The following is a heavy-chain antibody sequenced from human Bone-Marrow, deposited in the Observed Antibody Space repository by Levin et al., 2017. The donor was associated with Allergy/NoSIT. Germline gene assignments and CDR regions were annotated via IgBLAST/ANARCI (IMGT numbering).Heavy chain of an antibody. CDR3: AQAFTGYNYGGSFDY. CDR1: GFSLSTNGMC. CDR2: IEWDDDK. Sequence: NESGPTLVKPTQILTLTCTFSGFSLSTNGMCVSWIRQPPGKALEWLAHIEWDDDKYYSTSLKTRLTISKDTSKNQVVLTMTNMDPVDTATYFCAQAFTGYNYGGSFDYWGQGTLVTVSS. J-gene: IGHJ4*02. V-gene: IGHV2-70*12. D-gene: IGHD5-18*01.